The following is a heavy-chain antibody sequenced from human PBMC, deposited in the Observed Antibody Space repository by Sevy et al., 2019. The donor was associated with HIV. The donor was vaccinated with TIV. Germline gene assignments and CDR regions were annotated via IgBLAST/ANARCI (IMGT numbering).Heavy chain of an antibody. J-gene: IGHJ3*02. V-gene: IGHV3-30-3*01. CDR2: IPYDGSNK. D-gene: IGHD1-26*01. CDR1: GFTFSSNA. CDR3: ARDEAVGARGGAFDI. Sequence: GGSLRLSCAASGFTFSSNAMHWVRQAPGKGLEWVAVIPYDGSNKYYADSVKGRFTISRDNSKNTLYLQMNSLRAEDTAVYYCARDEAVGARGGAFDIWGQGTMVTVSS.